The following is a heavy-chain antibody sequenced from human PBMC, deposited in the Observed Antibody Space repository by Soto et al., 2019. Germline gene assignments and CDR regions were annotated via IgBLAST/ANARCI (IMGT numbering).Heavy chain of an antibody. V-gene: IGHV3-7*03. CDR2: IKQDGSEK. D-gene: IGHD3-10*01. J-gene: IGHJ4*02. Sequence: EVQLVESGGGLVQPGGSLRLSCAASGFTFSSYWMSWVRQAPGKGMEWVANIKQDGSEKYYVDSVKGRFTISRDNAKNPLYRQMNSLRAEDTAVYYCARDLGSSSYFDYWGQGTLVTVSS. CDR3: ARDLGSSSYFDY. CDR1: GFTFSSYW.